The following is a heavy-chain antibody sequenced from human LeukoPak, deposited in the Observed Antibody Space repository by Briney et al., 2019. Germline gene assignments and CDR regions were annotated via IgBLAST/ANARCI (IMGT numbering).Heavy chain of an antibody. CDR1: GGSISSYY. Sequence: PSETLSLTCTVSGGSISSYYWSWIRQPPGKGLEWIGYIYYSGSTNYNPSLKSRVTISVDTSKNQFSLKLSSMTAADTAVYYCARATNPDYGDYVFDYWGQGTLVTVSS. CDR3: ARATNPDYGDYVFDY. CDR2: IYYSGST. J-gene: IGHJ4*02. V-gene: IGHV4-59*01. D-gene: IGHD4-17*01.